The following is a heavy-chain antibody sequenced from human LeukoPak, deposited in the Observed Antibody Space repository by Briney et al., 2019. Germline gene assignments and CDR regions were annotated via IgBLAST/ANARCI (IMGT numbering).Heavy chain of an antibody. V-gene: IGHV1-8*01. D-gene: IGHD2-15*01. CDR1: GYTFTSYD. CDR2: MNPNSGNT. CDR3: ARGLRMVAAANGY. J-gene: IGHJ4*02. Sequence: GASVKVSCKASGYTFTSYDINWVRQATGRGLEWMGWMNPNSGNTGYAQKFQGRVTMTRNTSISTAYMELSSLRSEDTAVYYCARGLRMVAAANGYWGQGTLVTVSS.